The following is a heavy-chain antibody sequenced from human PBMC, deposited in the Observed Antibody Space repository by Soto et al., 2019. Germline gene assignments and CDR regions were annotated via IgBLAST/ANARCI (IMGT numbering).Heavy chain of an antibody. CDR2: IYHSGST. CDR3: ARAMTTVTTIDY. D-gene: IGHD4-17*01. Sequence: PSETLSLTCTVSGGSISTYYWSWIRQPPGKGLEWIGYIYHSGSTYYNPSLKSRVTISVDRSKNQFSLKLSSVTAADTAVYYRARAMTTVTTIDYWGQGTLVTVSS. V-gene: IGHV4-59*12. J-gene: IGHJ4*02. CDR1: GGSISTYY.